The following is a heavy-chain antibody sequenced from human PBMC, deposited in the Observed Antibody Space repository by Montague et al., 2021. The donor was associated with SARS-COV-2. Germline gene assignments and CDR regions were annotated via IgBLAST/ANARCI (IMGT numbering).Heavy chain of an antibody. CDR2: IDWNDDK. V-gene: IGHV2-5*01. J-gene: IGHJ4*02. Sequence: PALVKPTQTLTLTCTFSGFSLSTSGVGVGWIRQPPGKALEWLSLIDWNDDKRYSPSLRSRLTITKDTSKNQVVLTMTNMDPVDTATYYCVHLGVSRFLEWYFRNLYYFDCWCQGTLFTVSA. CDR3: VHLGVSRFLEWYFRNLYYFDC. D-gene: IGHD3-3*01. CDR1: GFSLSTSGVG.